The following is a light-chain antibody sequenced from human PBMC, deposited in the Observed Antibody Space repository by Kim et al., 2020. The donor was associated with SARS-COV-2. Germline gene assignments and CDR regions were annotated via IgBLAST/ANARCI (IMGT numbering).Light chain of an antibody. V-gene: IGKV4-1*01. CDR1: QSVSYSSNNKNY. J-gene: IGKJ4*01. CDR2: WAS. Sequence: DIVMTQSPDSLAVSLGERATINCKSSQSVSYSSNNKNYLAWYQQKPGQPPKLLIYWASTRESGVPDRFSGSGSGTDFTLTISSLQAEDVAVYYCQQYYSTTLTFGGGTKVDIK. CDR3: QQYYSTTLT.